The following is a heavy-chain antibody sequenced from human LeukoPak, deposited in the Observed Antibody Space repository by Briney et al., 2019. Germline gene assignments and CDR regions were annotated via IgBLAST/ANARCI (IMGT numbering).Heavy chain of an antibody. CDR3: ARLAITMVRGVIIVGYYYYYMDV. D-gene: IGHD3-10*01. V-gene: IGHV4-34*01. CDR1: GGSFSGYY. CDR2: INHSGST. J-gene: IGHJ6*03. Sequence: SETLSLTCAVYGGSFSGYYWSWIRQPPGKGLEWIGEINHSGSTNYNPSLKSRVTISVDTSKNQFSLKLSSVTAADTAVYYCARLAITMVRGVIIVGYYYYYMDVWGKGTTVTISS.